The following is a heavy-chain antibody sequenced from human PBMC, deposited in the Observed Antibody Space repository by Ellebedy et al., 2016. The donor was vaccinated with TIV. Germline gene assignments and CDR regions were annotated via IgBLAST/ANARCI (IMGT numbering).Heavy chain of an antibody. Sequence: GGSLRLXCAASGFTFSDYYMSWIRQAPGKGPEWVSYISSSSNTIFYADAVKGRFTISRDNSKNTLYLQMNSLRAEDTAVYYCAKEEWALNKPRFDYWGQGTLVTVPS. CDR1: GFTFSDYY. D-gene: IGHD1-26*01. CDR3: AKEEWALNKPRFDY. CDR2: ISSSSNTI. V-gene: IGHV3-11*01. J-gene: IGHJ4*02.